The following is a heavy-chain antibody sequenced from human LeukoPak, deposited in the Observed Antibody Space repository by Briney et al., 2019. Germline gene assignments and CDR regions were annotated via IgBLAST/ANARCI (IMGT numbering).Heavy chain of an antibody. CDR2: INIDGSST. D-gene: IGHD2-15*01. J-gene: IGHJ4*02. Sequence: GGSLRLSCAGSGFIFNNYWMHWVRQAPGKGLVWVSRINIDGSSTRYADSVKGRFTISRDNAKNTLTLQMNSLRAEDTGVYYCARDQGGPDYWGQGTLVTVSS. V-gene: IGHV3-74*01. CDR1: GFIFNNYW. CDR3: ARDQGGPDY.